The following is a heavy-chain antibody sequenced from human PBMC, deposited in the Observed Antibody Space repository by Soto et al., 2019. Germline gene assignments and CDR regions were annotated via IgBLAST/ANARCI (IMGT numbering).Heavy chain of an antibody. CDR2: LFYSGST. Sequence: PSETLSLTCTVSGGSISSSSYYWGWIRQPPGKGLEWIGSLFYSGSTYYNPSLKGRLTISVDTSKNQFSLKLSSVTAADTAVYYCARVCPDCSGYPGSDFDYWGQGTLVTVSS. CDR1: GGSISSSSYY. V-gene: IGHV4-39*07. J-gene: IGHJ4*02. CDR3: ARVCPDCSGYPGSDFDY. D-gene: IGHD3-22*01.